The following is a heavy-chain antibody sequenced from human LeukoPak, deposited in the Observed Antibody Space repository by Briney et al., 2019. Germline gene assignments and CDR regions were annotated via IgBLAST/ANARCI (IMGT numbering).Heavy chain of an antibody. V-gene: IGHV4-31*03. CDR3: ASTNLNYYDSSGNFDY. J-gene: IGHJ4*02. CDR1: GGSISSGGYY. CDR2: IYYSGST. D-gene: IGHD3-22*01. Sequence: PSETLSLTCTVSGGSISSGGYYWSWIRQHPGKGLEWIGYIYYSGSTHYNPSLKSRVTISVDTSKNQFSLKLSSVTAADTAVYYCASTNLNYYDSSGNFDYWGQGTLVTVSS.